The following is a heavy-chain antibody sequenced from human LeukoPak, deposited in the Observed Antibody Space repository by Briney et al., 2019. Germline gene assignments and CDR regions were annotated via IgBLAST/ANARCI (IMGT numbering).Heavy chain of an antibody. CDR3: AKSTSTHITVAGGFDC. V-gene: IGHV3-7*01. J-gene: IGHJ4*02. D-gene: IGHD6-19*01. Sequence: GSLRLSCAASGFTFSSYWMGWVRQAPGKGLEWVANIKQDGNEKYYVDSVKGRFTISRDNSKNTLYLQMNSLRGEDTAVYFCAKSTSTHITVAGGFDCWGQGTLVTVSS. CDR1: GFTFSSYW. CDR2: IKQDGNEK.